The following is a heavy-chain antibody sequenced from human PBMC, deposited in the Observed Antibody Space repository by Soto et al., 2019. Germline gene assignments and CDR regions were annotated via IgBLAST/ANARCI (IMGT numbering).Heavy chain of an antibody. J-gene: IGHJ4*02. CDR1: GGTFSSYA. CDR2: IVPIVDTS. CDR3: VRVVAIPGSPDN. D-gene: IGHD2-15*01. Sequence: QVQLVQSGAEVRQPASSVKVSCKTSGGTFSSYAISWVRQAPGQGLEWMGGIVPIVDTSTYAQKFQGRVTITAHESMSTVYMELSSLRSDDTAVYYCVRVVAIPGSPDNWGQGTLVTVSS. V-gene: IGHV1-69*12.